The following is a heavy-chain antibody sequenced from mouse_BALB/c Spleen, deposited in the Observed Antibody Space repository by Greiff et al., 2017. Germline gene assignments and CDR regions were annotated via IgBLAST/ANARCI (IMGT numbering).Heavy chain of an antibody. J-gene: IGHJ3*01. CDR3: ARDGSSPAWFAY. D-gene: IGHD1-1*01. Sequence: VQLQQSGPELVRPGVSVKISCKGSGYTFTDYAMHWVKQSHAKSLEWIGVISTYYGNTNYNQKFKGKATMTVDKSSSTAYMELARLTSEDSAIYYCARDGSSPAWFAYWGQGTLVTVSA. CDR2: ISTYYGNT. V-gene: IGHV1-67*01. CDR1: GYTFTDYA.